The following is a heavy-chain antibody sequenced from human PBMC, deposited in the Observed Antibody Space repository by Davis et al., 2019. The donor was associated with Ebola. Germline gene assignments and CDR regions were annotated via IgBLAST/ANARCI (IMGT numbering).Heavy chain of an antibody. CDR3: AKGGSGWPSDYSYGMGV. Sequence: GGSLRLSCAASGFTFSSYAMTWARQAPGKGLEWVSAVTSSGCGTYYADSVKGRFTISSDNSKNTLYLQMNSLRVEDTAVYYCAKGGSGWPSDYSYGMGVWGKGTTVTVSS. V-gene: IGHV3-23*01. J-gene: IGHJ6*04. CDR2: VTSSGCGT. D-gene: IGHD6-19*01. CDR1: GFTFSSYA.